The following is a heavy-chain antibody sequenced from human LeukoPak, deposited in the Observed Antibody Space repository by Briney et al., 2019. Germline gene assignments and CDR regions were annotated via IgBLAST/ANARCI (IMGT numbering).Heavy chain of an antibody. CDR1: GFTLRNYA. CDR3: AKGATGYGYFDL. CDR2: ISDSGVST. Sequence: GGSLRLSCSASGFTLRNYAMSWVRPAPGRGLYWVSAISDSGVSTSYADSVKGRFTISRDNSKNTLYLQMNSLRAEDTAVYYCAKGATGYGYFDLWGRGTLVTVSS. J-gene: IGHJ2*01. D-gene: IGHD2-15*01. V-gene: IGHV3-23*01.